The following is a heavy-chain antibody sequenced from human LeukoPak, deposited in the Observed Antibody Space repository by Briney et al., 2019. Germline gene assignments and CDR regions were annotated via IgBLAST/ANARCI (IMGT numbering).Heavy chain of an antibody. V-gene: IGHV4-4*07. J-gene: IGHJ4*02. D-gene: IGHD5-24*01. CDR2: IYSSGST. CDR1: GGSISGYY. Sequence: SETLSLTCTVSGGSISGYYWSWIRQPAGKGLEWVGRIYSSGSTNYNPSLKTRVTMSVDTSKNQLSLKVNSVTAADTAVYYCARAGGNNLPFDYWGQGTRVTVSS. CDR3: ARAGGNNLPFDY.